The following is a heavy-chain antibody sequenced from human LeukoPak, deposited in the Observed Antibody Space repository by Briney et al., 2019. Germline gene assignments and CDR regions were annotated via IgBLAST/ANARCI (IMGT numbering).Heavy chain of an antibody. CDR1: GFTFSSYA. CDR2: INGGGGST. J-gene: IGHJ4*02. V-gene: IGHV3-23*01. CDR3: AKPAKTDYADY. Sequence: GGSLRLPCAASGFTFSSYAMNWVRQAPGKGLEWVSSINGGGGSTYYADSVKGRFTISRDNSKNTLYLQMNSLRAEDTAVYYCAKPAKTDYADYWGQGTLVTVSS. D-gene: IGHD1-14*01.